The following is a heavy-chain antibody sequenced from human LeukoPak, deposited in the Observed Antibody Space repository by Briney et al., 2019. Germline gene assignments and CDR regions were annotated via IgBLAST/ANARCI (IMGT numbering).Heavy chain of an antibody. D-gene: IGHD1-7*01. Sequence: PSETLSLTCTVSGGSISSGGYYWSWIRQHPGKGLEWIGYIYYSGSTYYNPSLKSRVTISVDTSKNQFSLKLSSVTAADTAVYYCARRERGTIRGTDVWGQGTTVTVSS. V-gene: IGHV4-31*03. J-gene: IGHJ6*02. CDR2: IYYSGST. CDR1: GGSISSGGYY. CDR3: ARRERGTIRGTDV.